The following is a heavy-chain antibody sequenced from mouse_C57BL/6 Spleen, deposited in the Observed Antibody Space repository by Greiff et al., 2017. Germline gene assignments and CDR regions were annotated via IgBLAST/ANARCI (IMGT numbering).Heavy chain of an antibody. D-gene: IGHD2-1*01. CDR1: GYTFTSYW. Sequence: VQLQQPGAELVRPGSSVKLSCKASGYTFTSYWMHWVKQRPIQGLEWIGNINPSDSDTHYNQKFKDKATLTVDKSSSTAYMQLSSLTSEDSAVYYCARNSTYDYYAMDYWGQGTSVTVSS. CDR2: INPSDSDT. J-gene: IGHJ4*01. CDR3: ARNSTYDYYAMDY. V-gene: IGHV1-52*01.